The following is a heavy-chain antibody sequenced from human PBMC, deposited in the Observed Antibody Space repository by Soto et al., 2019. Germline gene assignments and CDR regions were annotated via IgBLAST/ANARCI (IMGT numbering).Heavy chain of an antibody. CDR1: GYTFTNYG. Sequence: QVQLVQSGAEVKKPGASVKVSCKASGYTFTNYGINWVRQAPGQGLEWLGWVSAYNGERRYAQRVQARVIMTTDTSTTTDYMELRSLRSDDTAVYYGSRGTSIPAAGDYWGQGTLVTGSS. J-gene: IGHJ4*01. D-gene: IGHD6-6*01. CDR3: SRGTSIPAAGDY. V-gene: IGHV1-18*01. CDR2: VSAYNGER.